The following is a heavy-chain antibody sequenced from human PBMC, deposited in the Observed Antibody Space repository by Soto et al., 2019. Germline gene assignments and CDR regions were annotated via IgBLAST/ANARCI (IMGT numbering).Heavy chain of an antibody. CDR1: GGSFSGYY. J-gene: IGHJ6*02. CDR2: INDSGIT. Sequence: SETLSLTCSVYGGSFSGYYWSWIRQPPGKWLEWIGEINDSGITNYNPSLKSRVTMSVDTSKNQLSLKLNSVTAADTAVYYCARVTRGDYLLTFSLRGMDVWGQGXTVTVYS. V-gene: IGHV4-34*01. CDR3: ARVTRGDYLLTFSLRGMDV. D-gene: IGHD4-17*01.